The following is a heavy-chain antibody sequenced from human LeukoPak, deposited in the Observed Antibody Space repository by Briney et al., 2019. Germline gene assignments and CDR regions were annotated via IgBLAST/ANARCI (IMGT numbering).Heavy chain of an antibody. V-gene: IGHV4-30-2*01. CDR1: GGSISSGGYS. CDR2: IYHSGST. Sequence: SETLSLTCAVSGGSISSGGYSWSWIRQPPGKGLEWIGYIYHSGSTYYSPSLKSRVTISLDRSKSQFSLKLNSVTAADTAVYYCAREREYYYGSGSYGFDIWGQGTMVTVSS. CDR3: AREREYYYGSGSYGFDI. D-gene: IGHD3-10*01. J-gene: IGHJ3*02.